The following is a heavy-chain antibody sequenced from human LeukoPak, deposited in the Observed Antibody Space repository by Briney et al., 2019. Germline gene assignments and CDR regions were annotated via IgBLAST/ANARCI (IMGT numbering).Heavy chain of an antibody. CDR2: ITGSGSPT. D-gene: IGHD5-12*01. Sequence: GGSLRLSCAASGFTFSSYAMSWLRQAPGKGLEWVSAITGSGSPTYYRDSVKGRFTISRDNSKNTLYLQMNSLRAVDTAIYYCAKDLDIEGGYWGRGTLSPSPQ. CDR3: AKDLDIEGGY. V-gene: IGHV3-23*01. J-gene: IGHJ4*02. CDR1: GFTFSSYA.